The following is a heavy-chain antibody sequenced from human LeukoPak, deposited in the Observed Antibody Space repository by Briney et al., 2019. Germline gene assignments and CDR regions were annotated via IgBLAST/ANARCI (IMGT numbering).Heavy chain of an antibody. Sequence: GGSLRLSCAASGFTFSSYAMHWVRQVPGKGLEWVAVISYDGSNKYYADSVKGRFTISRDNSKNTLYLQMNSLRAEDTAVYYCARVGDYYYMDVWGKGTTVTVSS. V-gene: IGHV3-30-3*01. CDR1: GFTFSSYA. CDR3: ARVGDYYYMDV. J-gene: IGHJ6*03. D-gene: IGHD4-17*01. CDR2: ISYDGSNK.